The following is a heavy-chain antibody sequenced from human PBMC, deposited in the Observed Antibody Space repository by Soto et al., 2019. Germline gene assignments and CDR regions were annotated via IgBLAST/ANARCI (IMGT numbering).Heavy chain of an antibody. CDR3: AGVIGVVGATDI. CDR1: GFTFSSYS. D-gene: IGHD1-26*01. Sequence: EVQLVESGGGLVKPGGSLRLSCAASGFTFSSYSMNWVRQAPGKGVEWVSSISSSSSYIYYADSVKGRFNISRDNAKNSLYLQMNSLRAEDTAVYYCAGVIGVVGATDIWGQGTMVTVSS. CDR2: ISSSSSYI. V-gene: IGHV3-21*01. J-gene: IGHJ3*02.